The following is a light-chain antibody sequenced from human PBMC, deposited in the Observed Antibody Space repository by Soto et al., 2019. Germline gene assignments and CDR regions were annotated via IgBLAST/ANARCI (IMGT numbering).Light chain of an antibody. V-gene: IGKV3-15*01. CDR2: GAS. CDR1: ESVGSN. CDR3: QQYNNWFGT. Sequence: VMTQSPGTLSVSPGERATLSCRASESVGSNLAWYQLKPGQAPRVLIYGASTRATGIPARFSGSGSGTEFTLTISSLQSEEFAVYYCQQYNNWFGTFGQGTKVEIK. J-gene: IGKJ1*01.